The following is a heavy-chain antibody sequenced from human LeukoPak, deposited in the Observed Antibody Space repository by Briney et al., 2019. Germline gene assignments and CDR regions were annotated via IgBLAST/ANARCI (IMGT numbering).Heavy chain of an antibody. CDR3: ARGLYDILTVDY. CDR1: GFTVSSNY. Sequence: GGSLRLSCAASGFTVSSNYMSWVRQAPGKGLEWVSVIYSGGSTYYADFVKGRFTISRDNSKNTLYLQMNSLRAEDTAVYYCARGLYDILTVDYWGQGTLVTVSS. V-gene: IGHV3-66*01. CDR2: IYSGGST. D-gene: IGHD3-9*01. J-gene: IGHJ4*02.